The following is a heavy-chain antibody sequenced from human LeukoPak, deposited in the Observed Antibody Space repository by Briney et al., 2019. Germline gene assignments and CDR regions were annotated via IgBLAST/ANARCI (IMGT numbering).Heavy chain of an antibody. CDR3: ARDRLGGTAMKKFRLYGMDV. J-gene: IGHJ6*02. D-gene: IGHD5-18*01. CDR1: GDSISSNSAA. CDR2: TYYRSKSYN. Sequence: SQTLSLTSAISGDSISSNSAAWNWSRQSPSRGLEWVGRTYYRSKSYNDYAVSVKSRITINPDTSNNEFYLQLNSVSPEDTAVYYCARDRLGGTAMKKFRLYGMDVWGQGNTVTVS. V-gene: IGHV6-1*01.